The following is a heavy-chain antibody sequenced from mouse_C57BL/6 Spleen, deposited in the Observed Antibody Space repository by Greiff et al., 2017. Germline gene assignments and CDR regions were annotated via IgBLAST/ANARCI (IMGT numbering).Heavy chain of an antibody. Sequence: QVQLQQPGAELVKPGASVKLSCKASGYTFTSYWMHWVKQRPGQGLEWIGMIHPNSGSTNYNEKFKSKATLTVDKSSSTAYMQLSSLTSEASAVYDGARREYYSSRYYFDYWGHATTLTVSS. D-gene: IGHD1-1*01. CDR3: ARREYYSSRYYFDY. J-gene: IGHJ2*01. CDR2: IHPNSGST. V-gene: IGHV1-64*01. CDR1: GYTFTSYW.